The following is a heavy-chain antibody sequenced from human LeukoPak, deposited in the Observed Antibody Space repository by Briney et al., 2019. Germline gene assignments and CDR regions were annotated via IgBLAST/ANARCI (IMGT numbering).Heavy chain of an antibody. V-gene: IGHV4-59*01. Sequence: PSETLSLTCTVSGGSISSYYWSWIRHTPGKGLEWIGYIYYSGSTNYNPSLTSRVTISVDTSKNQFSLKLSSVTSADTAVYYCAGTTVRGNWFDHWGQGTLVTVSS. D-gene: IGHD4-17*01. CDR2: IYYSGST. CDR3: AGTTVRGNWFDH. J-gene: IGHJ5*02. CDR1: GGSISSYY.